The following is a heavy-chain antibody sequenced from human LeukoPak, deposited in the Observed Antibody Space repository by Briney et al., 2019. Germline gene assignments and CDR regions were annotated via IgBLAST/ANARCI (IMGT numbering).Heavy chain of an antibody. Sequence: ASVKVSCKASGYTFTGYYMHWVRQAPGQGLEWMGWINPNSGGTNYAQKFQGRVTMTRDTSISTAYMELSRLRSDDTAVYYCARDRSSDYYDTLDFDYWGQGTLVTVSS. V-gene: IGHV1-2*02. CDR2: INPNSGGT. J-gene: IGHJ4*02. CDR3: ARDRSSDYYDTLDFDY. CDR1: GYTFTGYY. D-gene: IGHD3-22*01.